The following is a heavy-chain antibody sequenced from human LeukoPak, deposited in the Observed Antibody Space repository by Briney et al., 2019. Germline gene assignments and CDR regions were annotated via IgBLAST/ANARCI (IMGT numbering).Heavy chain of an antibody. V-gene: IGHV3-30-3*01. CDR1: GFTFTSYA. D-gene: IGHD6-19*01. CDR3: ARVDSSGWLIYGMDV. CDR2: ISYDGGNK. Sequence: ERSLRLSCAASGFTFTSYAFHWVRQAPGKGLEWVAAISYDGGNKLYADPVKGRFTIFRDNSKNTVYLQMTSLRAEDTAVFFCARVDSSGWLIYGMDVWGQGTTVIVSS. J-gene: IGHJ6*02.